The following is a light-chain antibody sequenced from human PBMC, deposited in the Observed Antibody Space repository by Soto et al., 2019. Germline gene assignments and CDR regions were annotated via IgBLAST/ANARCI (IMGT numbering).Light chain of an antibody. CDR2: EVN. V-gene: IGLV2-8*01. CDR1: SSDVGGNDY. J-gene: IGLJ3*02. Sequence: QSVLTQPPSASGSPGQSVTISCTGASSDVGGNDYVSWYQHHPGKVPKLMIFEVNKRPSGVPHRFSGSKSGNTPSLTVSGLQAEDEADYYCCSYGFAGSDYLVFGGGTKLTVL. CDR3: CSYGFAGSDYLV.